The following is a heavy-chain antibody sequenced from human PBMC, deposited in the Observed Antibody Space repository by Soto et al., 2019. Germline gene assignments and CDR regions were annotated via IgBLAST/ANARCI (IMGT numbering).Heavy chain of an antibody. CDR3: ARNDEGGTSPDVWFDP. D-gene: IGHD1-26*01. CDR1: GYSFGFYG. V-gene: IGHV1-18*04. CDR2: ISAHSGHA. J-gene: IGHJ5*02. Sequence: QVQLVQSGAEVKTPGASVTVSCKASGYSFGFYGISWVRQAPGQGLEWLGWISAHSGHAKYQQRPQGRVAMNTAASPRSADMPSRSPTSDYTAVDYCARNDEGGTSPDVWFDPWGQGTLVIVSS.